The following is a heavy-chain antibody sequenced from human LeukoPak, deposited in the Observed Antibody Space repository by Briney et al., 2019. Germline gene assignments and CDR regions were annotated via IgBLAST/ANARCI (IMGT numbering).Heavy chain of an antibody. D-gene: IGHD3-16*01. V-gene: IGHV1-2*02. J-gene: IGHJ4*02. CDR1: GYSFTGHY. CDR2: INPNSGGT. Sequence: ASVKVSCKTSGYSFTGHYMHWVRQAPGQGLEWMGWINPNSGGTNYEQNFQGRVTMTRDTSSSTVYMELSSLRSDDTAVYYCARDRGADWWGSFDSWGQGTLVTVSS. CDR3: ARDRGADWWGSFDS.